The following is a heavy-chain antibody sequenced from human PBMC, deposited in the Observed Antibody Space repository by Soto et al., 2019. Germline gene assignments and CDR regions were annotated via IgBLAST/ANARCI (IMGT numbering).Heavy chain of an antibody. J-gene: IGHJ4*02. CDR3: ARQIYDSDTGPNCQYYFDS. D-gene: IGHD3-22*01. Sequence: KVSCKASGGTFSSYAISWVRQKPGKGLEWMGRIDPSDSQTYYSPSFRGHVTISVTKSITTVFLQWSSLSASDTARYYCARQIYDSDTGPNCQYYFDSWGQGTPVTVSS. CDR1: GGTFSSYA. V-gene: IGHV5-10-1*01. CDR2: IDPSDSQT.